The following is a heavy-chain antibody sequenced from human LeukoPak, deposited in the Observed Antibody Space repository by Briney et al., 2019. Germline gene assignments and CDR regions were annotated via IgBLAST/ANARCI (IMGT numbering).Heavy chain of an antibody. CDR2: INPNSGGT. V-gene: IGHV1-2*02. D-gene: IGHD3-9*01. CDR3: ARVKEVLRYFDWSSAYFDY. J-gene: IGHJ4*02. CDR1: GYTFTGYY. Sequence: ASVKVSCKASGYTFTGYYMHWVRQAPGQGLEWMGWINPNSGGTNYAQKFQGRVTMTRDTSISTAYMELSRLRSDDTAVYYCARVKEVLRYFDWSSAYFDYWGQGTLVTVSS.